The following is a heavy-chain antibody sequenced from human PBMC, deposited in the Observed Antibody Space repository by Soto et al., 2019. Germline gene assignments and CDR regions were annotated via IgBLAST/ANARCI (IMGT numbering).Heavy chain of an antibody. CDR3: ARDPGAADY. Sequence: PGGSLRLSCAASGFTVSTKYMSWVRQAPGKGLEWVSVIYSGGSTFYADSVRGRFTISRDNSKNTVNLQMNSLRAEDTAVYYCARDPGAADYWGQGTLVTVS. V-gene: IGHV3-66*01. CDR2: IYSGGST. D-gene: IGHD7-27*01. J-gene: IGHJ4*02. CDR1: GFTVSTKY.